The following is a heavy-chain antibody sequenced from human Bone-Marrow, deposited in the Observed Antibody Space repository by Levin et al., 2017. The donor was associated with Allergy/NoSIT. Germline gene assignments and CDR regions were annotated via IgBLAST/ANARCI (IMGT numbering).Heavy chain of an antibody. Sequence: GESLKISCKASGFTFADHPMSWFRQAPGKGLEWVGFISSEAYGGTTAYVASVKVRFTISRDDSKSIAYLQMNSLKTEDTAMYYCSREAYCGGDCYSTNDYWGQGTLVTVSS. CDR2: ISSEAYGGTT. D-gene: IGHD2-21*01. V-gene: IGHV3-49*03. CDR3: SREAYCGGDCYSTNDY. CDR1: GFTFADHP. J-gene: IGHJ4*02.